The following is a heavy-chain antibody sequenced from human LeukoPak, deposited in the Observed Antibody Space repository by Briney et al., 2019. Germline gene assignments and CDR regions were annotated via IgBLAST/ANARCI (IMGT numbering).Heavy chain of an antibody. CDR1: GFIFSNNA. CDR3: VKRFPTLTTASVLDN. D-gene: IGHD4-17*01. J-gene: IGHJ4*02. Sequence: GRSLRLSCAMAGFIFSNNASGCVRQDPGKGLEWVAAISYDGKHEHYAERVKGRFTMSRDNSKNTVFLQIDSLPTEDSAVYYCVKRFPTLTTASVLDNGGQGTLVTVSS. V-gene: IGHV3-30*18. CDR2: ISYDGKHE.